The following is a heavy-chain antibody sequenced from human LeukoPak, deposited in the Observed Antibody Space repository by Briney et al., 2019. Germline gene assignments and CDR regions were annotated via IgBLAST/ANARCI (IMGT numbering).Heavy chain of an antibody. CDR3: AKAGYLWFGESSPPSYYYYGMDV. D-gene: IGHD3-10*01. CDR2: ISGSGGST. J-gene: IGHJ6*02. V-gene: IGHV3-23*01. Sequence: PGGSLRLSCAASGFTFSSYAMSWVRQAPGKGLEWVSAISGSGGSTYYADSVKGRFTISRDNSKNTLYLQMNSLRAEDTAIYYCAKAGYLWFGESSPPSYYYYGMDVWGQGTTVTVSS. CDR1: GFTFSSYA.